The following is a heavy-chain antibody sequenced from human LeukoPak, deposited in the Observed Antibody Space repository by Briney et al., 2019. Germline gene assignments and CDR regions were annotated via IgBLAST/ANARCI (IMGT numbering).Heavy chain of an antibody. CDR3: ARVNQRTIGGYEQHYYYGMDV. Sequence: PSETLSLTCSVSGVSINSYYWSWIRQPPGKGLKWIGYIYYSGSTNYNPSLKSRVTISVDTSKNQFSLKLSSVTAADTAVYYCARVNQRTIGGYEQHYYYGMDVWGQGTTVTVSS. J-gene: IGHJ6*02. CDR1: GVSINSYY. D-gene: IGHD5-12*01. V-gene: IGHV4-59*01. CDR2: IYYSGST.